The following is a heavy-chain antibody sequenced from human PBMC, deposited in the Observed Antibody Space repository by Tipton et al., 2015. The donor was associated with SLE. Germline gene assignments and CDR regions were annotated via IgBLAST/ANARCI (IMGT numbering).Heavy chain of an antibody. CDR2: INHSGST. Sequence: TLSLTCAMYGGSFSGYYWNWIRQPPGKGLEWIGEINHSGSTNYNPSLKSLVPISVDTSKNQFSLKLSSVTAADTAVYYCARDDSSAVDPWGQGTLVTVSS. J-gene: IGHJ5*02. CDR3: ARDDSSAVDP. V-gene: IGHV4-34*01. CDR1: GGSFSGYY. D-gene: IGHD3-22*01.